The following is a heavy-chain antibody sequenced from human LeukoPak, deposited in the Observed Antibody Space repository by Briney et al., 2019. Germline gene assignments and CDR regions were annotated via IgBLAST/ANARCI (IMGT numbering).Heavy chain of an antibody. V-gene: IGHV3-48*03. D-gene: IGHD3-10*01. CDR2: ISSSGSTI. CDR1: GFTFSSYE. Sequence: PGGSLRLSCAASGFTFSSYEMNWVRQAPGKGLEWVSYISSSGSTISYADSVKGRFTISRDNAKNSLYLQMNSLRDEDTAVYYCARVGRGVYGMDVWGQGTTVTVSS. J-gene: IGHJ6*02. CDR3: ARVGRGVYGMDV.